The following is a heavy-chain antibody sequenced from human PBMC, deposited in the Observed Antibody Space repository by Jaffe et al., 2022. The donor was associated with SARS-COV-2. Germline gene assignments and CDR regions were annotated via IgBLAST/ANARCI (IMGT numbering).Heavy chain of an antibody. CDR1: GFTFSSFS. Sequence: EVQLVESGGGLVKPGGSLRLSCADSGFTFSSFSMDWVRQAPGKGLEWVSSISSDSNFMYYADSVKGRFTISRDNAKNSLYLQMNSLRAEDTAVYFCAKDLLHGGDYWGQGTLVTVSS. J-gene: IGHJ4*02. CDR2: ISSDSNFM. V-gene: IGHV3-21*01. CDR3: AKDLLHGGDY. D-gene: IGHD4-17*01.